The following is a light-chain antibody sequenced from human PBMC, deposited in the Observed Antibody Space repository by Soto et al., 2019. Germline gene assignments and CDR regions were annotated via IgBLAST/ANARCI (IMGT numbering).Light chain of an antibody. CDR2: DVS. CDR1: SSDVGGYNY. CDR3: SPYTSSSTPGVV. Sequence: QSALTQPASVSGSPGQSITISCTGTSSDVGGYNYVSWYQQHPGKAPKLMIYDVSNRPSGVSNRFSGSKSGNTASLTISGLQAEDEADYYCSPYTSSSTPGVVFGGGTKVTVL. V-gene: IGLV2-14*01. J-gene: IGLJ2*01.